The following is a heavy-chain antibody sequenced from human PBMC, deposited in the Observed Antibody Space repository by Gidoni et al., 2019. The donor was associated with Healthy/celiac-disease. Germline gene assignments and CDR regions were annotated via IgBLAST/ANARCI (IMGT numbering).Heavy chain of an antibody. CDR3: ARHPAKRLWFGELDPLGIDY. CDR2: IYYSGST. CDR1: GGSISSSSYY. D-gene: IGHD3-10*01. J-gene: IGHJ4*02. V-gene: IGHV4-39*01. Sequence: QLQLQESGPGLVKPSETLSLTCTVSGGSISSSSYYWGWIRQPPGKGLEWIGSIYYSGSTYYNPSLKSRVTISVDTSKNQFSLKLSSVTAADTAVYYCARHPAKRLWFGELDPLGIDYWGQGTLVTVSS.